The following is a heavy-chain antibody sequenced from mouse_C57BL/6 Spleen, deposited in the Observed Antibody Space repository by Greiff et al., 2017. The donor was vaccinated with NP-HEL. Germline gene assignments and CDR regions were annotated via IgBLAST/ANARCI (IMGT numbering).Heavy chain of an antibody. D-gene: IGHD2-5*01. V-gene: IGHV5-16*01. CDR3: ARALYYSKYYAMDY. CDR1: GFTFSDYY. J-gene: IGHJ4*01. CDR2: INYDGSST. Sequence: EVKLVESAGGLVQPGSSMKLSCTASGFTFSDYYMAWVRQVPEKGLEWVANINYDGSSTYYLDSLKSRFIISRDNAKNILYLQMSSLKSEDTATYYCARALYYSKYYAMDYWGQGTSVTVSS.